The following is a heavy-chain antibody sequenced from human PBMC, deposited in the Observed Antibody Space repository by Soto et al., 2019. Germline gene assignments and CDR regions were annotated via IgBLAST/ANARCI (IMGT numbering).Heavy chain of an antibody. CDR1: GFTFTSSA. CDR3: AADPNDILTGYYFGYYYGMDV. V-gene: IGHV1-58*01. CDR2: IVVGSGNT. D-gene: IGHD3-9*01. J-gene: IGHJ6*02. Sequence: SVKVSCKASGFTFTSSAVQWVRQARGQRLEWIGWIVVGSGNTNYAQKFQERVTITRDMSTSTAYMELSSLRSEDTAVYYCAADPNDILTGYYFGYYYGMDVWGQGTTVTVS.